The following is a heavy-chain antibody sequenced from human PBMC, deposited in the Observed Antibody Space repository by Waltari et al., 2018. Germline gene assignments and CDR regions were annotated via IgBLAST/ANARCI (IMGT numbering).Heavy chain of an antibody. V-gene: IGHV4-39*07. D-gene: IGHD5-18*01. CDR3: TRVRYSRVEGGMDV. J-gene: IGHJ6*02. Sequence: QLQLQESGPGLLKPSATLSLTCTVSGGSISDTNSFWGWVRQPPGRGLEWIATMYYNGNTYYNPSLKSRVTMSMDTSKGQFSLKVAFVTAADTALYYCTRVRYSRVEGGMDVWGQGTTVTVSS. CDR1: GGSISDTNSF. CDR2: MYYNGNT.